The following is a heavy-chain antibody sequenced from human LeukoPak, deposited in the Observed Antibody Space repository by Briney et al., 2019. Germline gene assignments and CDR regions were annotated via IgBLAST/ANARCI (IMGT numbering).Heavy chain of an antibody. CDR3: ARGAITMIVVVITHFDY. CDR1: GFTFSSYE. J-gene: IGHJ4*02. CDR2: ISSSGSTI. Sequence: GGSLRLSCAASGFTFSSYEMNWVRQAPGKGLEWVSYISSSGSTIYYADSVKGRFTISRDNAKNSLYLQMNSLRAEDTAVYYCARGAITMIVVVITHFDYWGQGTLVTVSS. V-gene: IGHV3-48*03. D-gene: IGHD3-22*01.